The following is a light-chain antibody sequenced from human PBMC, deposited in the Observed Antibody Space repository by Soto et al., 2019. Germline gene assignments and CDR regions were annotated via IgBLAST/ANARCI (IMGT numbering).Light chain of an antibody. Sequence: SALTQPASVSGSPGQSITISCAGTNSDVGGYAYVSWYQQHPGKAPKVMIYDVSNRPSGVSNRFSGSKSGNTASLTISGLQAEDEADYYCSSYSSIIIGVIFGGGTKLTVL. CDR1: NSDVGGYAY. CDR3: SSYSSIIIGVI. V-gene: IGLV2-14*01. J-gene: IGLJ2*01. CDR2: DVS.